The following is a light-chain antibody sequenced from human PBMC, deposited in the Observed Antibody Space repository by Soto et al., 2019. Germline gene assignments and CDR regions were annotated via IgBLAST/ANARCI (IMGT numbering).Light chain of an antibody. CDR2: GNN. V-gene: IGLV1-40*01. CDR1: SSNIGAGYD. Sequence: QSVLTQPRSVSGSPGQSVTISCNGSSSNIGAGYDVHWYQQLPGTAPKLIIYGNNNRPSGGPDRFSGSKSGTSASLAITGLQAEDEADYYCQSHDNGLTLVFGGGTKLTVL. CDR3: QSHDNGLTLV. J-gene: IGLJ2*01.